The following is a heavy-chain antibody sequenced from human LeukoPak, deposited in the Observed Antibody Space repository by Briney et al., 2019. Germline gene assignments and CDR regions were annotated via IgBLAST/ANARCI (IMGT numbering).Heavy chain of an antibody. CDR1: GGTFTSYA. CDR2: IIPIFGTA. Sequence: ASVKLSCKASGGTFTSYAISWVRQAPGQGLEWMGGIIPIFGTANYAQKFQGRVTITSDETTSTAYMQLSRLRSADTAVYYCARVLGIVVVPAANTDAFDIWGQGTTGTVSP. J-gene: IGHJ3*02. CDR3: ARVLGIVVVPAANTDAFDI. D-gene: IGHD2-2*01. V-gene: IGHV1-69*13.